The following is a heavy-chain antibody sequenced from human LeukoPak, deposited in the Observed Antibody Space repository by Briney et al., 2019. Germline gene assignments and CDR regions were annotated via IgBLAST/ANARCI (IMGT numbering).Heavy chain of an antibody. CDR1: GFTFSIYA. CDR3: ARDKIVGPTTLDY. V-gene: IGHV3-7*01. D-gene: IGHD1-26*01. J-gene: IGHJ4*02. Sequence: PGGSLRLSCSGSGFTFSIYAMNWVRQTPEKGLEWVANIKQDGSEIYYVDSVKGRFTISRDNAENSLYLQMNSLRADDTAVYYCARDKIVGPTTLDYWGQGTPVTVSS. CDR2: IKQDGSEI.